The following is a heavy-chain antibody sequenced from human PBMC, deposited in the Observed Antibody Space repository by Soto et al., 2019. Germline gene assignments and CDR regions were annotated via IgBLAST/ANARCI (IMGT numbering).Heavy chain of an antibody. Sequence: HPGGSLRFSCAASGFTFSSYAMSWVRQAPGKGLEWVSGISGSGGSTYYADSVKGRFTISRDNSKKKLYLQMNSLRAEDTAVYYCAKEPDNWNRASFDLWGRGTLVTVSS. D-gene: IGHD1-1*01. CDR2: ISGSGGST. CDR1: GFTFSSYA. CDR3: AKEPDNWNRASFDL. V-gene: IGHV3-23*01. J-gene: IGHJ2*01.